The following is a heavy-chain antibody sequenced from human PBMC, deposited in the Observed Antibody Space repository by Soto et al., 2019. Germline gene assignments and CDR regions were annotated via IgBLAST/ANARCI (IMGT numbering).Heavy chain of an antibody. D-gene: IGHD3-10*01. V-gene: IGHV3-23*01. CDR2: LVAGGGAR. CDR3: ARIRSTVTVRSYFDY. Sequence: EVQLLESGGSLVQPGGSLRLPCEASGFSFSDYAMTWVRQAPGKGLEWVSILVAGGGARNYADSVKGRFTLSRDNSKNTVFLLMNSLRPEDTAIYYCARIRSTVTVRSYFDYWGQGTLVTVSS. J-gene: IGHJ4*02. CDR1: GFSFSDYA.